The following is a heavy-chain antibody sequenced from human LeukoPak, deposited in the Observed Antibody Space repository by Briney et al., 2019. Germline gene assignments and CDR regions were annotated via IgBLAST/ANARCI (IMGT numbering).Heavy chain of an antibody. D-gene: IGHD1/OR15-1a*01. V-gene: IGHV3-72*01. CDR3: ARVNTGDYYYYYMDV. Sequence: GGSLRLSCAASGFTFSDHFMDWVRQAPGKGLEWVGRTRNKANSYTTEYAASVKGRFTISRDDSKNSLYLQMNSLKTEDTAVYYCARVNTGDYYYYYMDVWGKGTTVTVSS. J-gene: IGHJ6*03. CDR2: TRNKANSYTT. CDR1: GFTFSDHF.